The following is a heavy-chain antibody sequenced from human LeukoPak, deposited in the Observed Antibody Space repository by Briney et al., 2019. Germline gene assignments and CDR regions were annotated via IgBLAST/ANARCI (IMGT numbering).Heavy chain of an antibody. V-gene: IGHV4-31*03. Sequence: SETLSLTCTVSGGSISSGGYYWSWIRQHPGKGLEWIGYIYYSGSTYYNPSLKSRVTISVDTSKNQFSLKLSSVTAADTAVYYCVRGSYYGDYGYNWFDPWGQGTLVTVSS. CDR1: GGSISSGGYY. CDR3: VRGSYYGDYGYNWFDP. J-gene: IGHJ5*02. D-gene: IGHD4-17*01. CDR2: IYYSGST.